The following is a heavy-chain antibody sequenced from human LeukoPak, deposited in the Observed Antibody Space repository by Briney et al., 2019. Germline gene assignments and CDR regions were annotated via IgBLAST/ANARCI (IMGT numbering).Heavy chain of an antibody. CDR2: IQYDGSNE. V-gene: IGHV3-30*02. D-gene: IGHD2-2*01. CDR1: GFTFSSYG. Sequence: GGSLRLSCAASGFTFSSYGMHWVRQAPGKGLEWVAYIQYDGSNEQYADSVKGRFSISRDSSKNILYLQMNSLRAEDTAVYYCAKSWCATICYGIYDWGQGTLVTVS. CDR3: AKSWCATICYGIYD. J-gene: IGHJ4*02.